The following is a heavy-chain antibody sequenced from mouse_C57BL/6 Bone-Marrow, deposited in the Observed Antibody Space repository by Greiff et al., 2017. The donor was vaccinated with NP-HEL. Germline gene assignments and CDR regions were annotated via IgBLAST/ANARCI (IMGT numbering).Heavy chain of an antibody. D-gene: IGHD3-2*02. V-gene: IGHV1-82*01. CDR1: GYAFSSSW. CDR2: IYPGDGDT. J-gene: IGHJ4*01. CDR3: ARGLRIYAMDY. Sequence: VQLVESGPELVKPGASVKISCKASGYAFSSSWMNWVKQRPGKGLEWIGRIYPGDGDTNYNGKFKGKATLTADKSSSTAYMQLSSLTSEDSAVYFCARGLRIYAMDYWGQGTSVTVSS.